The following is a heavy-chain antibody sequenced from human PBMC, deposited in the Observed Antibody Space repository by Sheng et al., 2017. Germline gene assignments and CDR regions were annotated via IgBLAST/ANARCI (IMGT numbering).Heavy chain of an antibody. CDR3: ARVTRAWSAVRYAFDI. J-gene: IGHJ3*02. CDR1: GGSFSGYY. CDR2: INHSGST. D-gene: IGHD3-10*01. Sequence: QVQLQQWGAGLLKPSETLSLTCAVYGGSFSGYYWSWIRQPPGKGLEWIGEINHSGSTNYNPSLKSRVTISVDTSKNQFSLKLSSVTAADTAVYYCARVTRAWSAVRYAFDIWGQGTMVTVSS. V-gene: IGHV4-34*01.